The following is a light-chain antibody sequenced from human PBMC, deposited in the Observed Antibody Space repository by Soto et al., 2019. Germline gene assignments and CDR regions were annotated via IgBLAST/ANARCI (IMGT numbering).Light chain of an antibody. V-gene: IGKV2D-29*01. J-gene: IGKJ1*01. CDR2: EVS. CDR1: QSLLHSDGKTY. Sequence: DIVMTQTRLSLAVTXXQPAXISCRSSQSLLHSDGKTYLYWYLQKPGQPPQXXIYEVSNRFSGVPDRFSGSGSGTDFKLKISRVEAEDVGVYYCMQSIQLPWMFGQGTKVDIK. CDR3: MQSIQLPWM.